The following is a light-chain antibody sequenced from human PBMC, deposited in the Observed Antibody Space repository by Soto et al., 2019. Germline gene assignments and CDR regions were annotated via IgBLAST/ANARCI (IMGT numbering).Light chain of an antibody. V-gene: IGKV1-12*01. Sequence: DIQMTQSPSSASASVGDRVTITCRASQGISSWLAWYQQKPGQAPNLLIYAASNLESGVPSRFSGSGSGTDFTLTINNLQPEDFATYYCQQADSFPPTFGGGTKVDIK. J-gene: IGKJ4*01. CDR3: QQADSFPPT. CDR1: QGISSW. CDR2: AAS.